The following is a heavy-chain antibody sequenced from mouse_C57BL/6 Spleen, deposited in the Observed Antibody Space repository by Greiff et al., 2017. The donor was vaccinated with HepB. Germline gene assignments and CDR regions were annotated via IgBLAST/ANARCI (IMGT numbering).Heavy chain of an antibody. CDR1: GFNIKDDY. CDR3: TKPPFITTVVEGYFDV. D-gene: IGHD1-1*01. J-gene: IGHJ1*03. V-gene: IGHV14-4*01. CDR2: IDPENGDT. Sequence: EVQLQESGAELVRPGASVKLSCTASGFNIKDDYMHWVKQRPEQGLEWIGWIDPENGDTEYASKFQGKATITADTSSNTAYLQLSSLTSEDTAVYYCTKPPFITTVVEGYFDVWGTGTTVTVSS.